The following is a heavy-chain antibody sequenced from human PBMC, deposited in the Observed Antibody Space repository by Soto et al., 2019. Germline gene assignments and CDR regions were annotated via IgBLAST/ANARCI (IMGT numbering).Heavy chain of an antibody. J-gene: IGHJ4*02. CDR2: IDGTGDES. CDR3: VKGVYSSGWDFFDY. D-gene: IGHD6-19*01. CDR1: GFTFTKSA. Sequence: GGSLRLSCAASGFTFTKSAMSWVRQAPWKVLEWVSTIDGTGDESFYADSVKGRFTISRDNSRSTLSLQMNSLRDDDTAVYYCVKGVYSSGWDFFDYWGQGTPVTVSS. V-gene: IGHV3-23*01.